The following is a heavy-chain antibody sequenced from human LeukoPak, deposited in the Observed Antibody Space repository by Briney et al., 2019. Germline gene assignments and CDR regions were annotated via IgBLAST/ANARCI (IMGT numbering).Heavy chain of an antibody. CDR2: IYYSGST. CDR1: NYSITSGYY. V-gene: IGHV4-38-2*02. Sequence: SETLSLTCTVSNYSITSGYYWGWIRQPPGKGLEWIGSIYYSGSTYYNPSLKSRVTISVDTSKNQFSLKLSSVTAADTAVYYCARAPFWSGYYRYFDYWGQGTLVTVSS. J-gene: IGHJ4*02. CDR3: ARAPFWSGYYRYFDY. D-gene: IGHD3-3*01.